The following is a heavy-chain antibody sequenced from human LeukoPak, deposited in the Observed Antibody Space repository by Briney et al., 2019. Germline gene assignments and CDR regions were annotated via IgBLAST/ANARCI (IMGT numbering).Heavy chain of an antibody. CDR1: GFTFSSYE. D-gene: IGHD2-2*01. Sequence: GGSLILSCAASGFTFSSYEMNWVRPAPGKGLEWVSYISSSGSTIYYADSVKGRFTISRDNAKNSLYLQMNSLRAEDTAVYYCARPNAPERYCSSTSCYYEYWGQGTLVTVSS. CDR2: ISSSGSTI. J-gene: IGHJ4*02. V-gene: IGHV3-48*03. CDR3: ARPNAPERYCSSTSCYYEY.